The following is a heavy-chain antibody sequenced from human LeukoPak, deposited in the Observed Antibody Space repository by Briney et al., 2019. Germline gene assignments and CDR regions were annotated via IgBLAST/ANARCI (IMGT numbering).Heavy chain of an antibody. CDR1: GYTFTDYF. D-gene: IGHD7-27*01. V-gene: IGHV1-2*06. CDR2: INLKSGYT. J-gene: IGHJ4*02. Sequence: ASVKVSRKASGYTFTDYFMQWVRQAPGQGLEWMGRINLKSGYTEDSLDFQGRVTLTRDTSISTAYMEVRSLRPDDTAVYYCARDLASTANWEFDYWGQGTPVTVSP. CDR3: ARDLASTANWEFDY.